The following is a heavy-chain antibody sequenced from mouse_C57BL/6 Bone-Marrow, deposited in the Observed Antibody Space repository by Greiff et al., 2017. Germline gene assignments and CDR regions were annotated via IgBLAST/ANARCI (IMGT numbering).Heavy chain of an antibody. J-gene: IGHJ2*01. Sequence: QVQLQQPGAELVKPGASVKLSCKASGYTFTSYWMQWVKQRPGQGLEWIGEIDPSDSYTNYNQKFKGKATLTVDTSSSSAYMQLSSLTSEDSAVYYGAREEIYYEYGSHFDGWGQGTTLTVSS. CDR1: GYTFTSYW. V-gene: IGHV1-50*01. D-gene: IGHD2-4*01. CDR2: IDPSDSYT. CDR3: AREEIYYEYGSHFDG.